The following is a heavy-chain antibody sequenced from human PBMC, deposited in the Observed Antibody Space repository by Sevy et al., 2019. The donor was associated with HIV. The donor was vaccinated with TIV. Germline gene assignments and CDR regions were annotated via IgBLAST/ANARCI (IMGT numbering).Heavy chain of an antibody. CDR3: ARDHEFYDYGDYGPTFFPDY. CDR1: GFSFSSYG. J-gene: IGHJ4*02. D-gene: IGHD4-17*01. Sequence: GGSRRLSCAASGFSFSSYGMHWVRQAPGKGLEWVALIWFDGSNSYYADSVKGRFTISRDTSKNTVYLQMNSLRAEDTAVYYCARDHEFYDYGDYGPTFFPDYWGQGNLVTVSS. V-gene: IGHV3-33*01. CDR2: IWFDGSNS.